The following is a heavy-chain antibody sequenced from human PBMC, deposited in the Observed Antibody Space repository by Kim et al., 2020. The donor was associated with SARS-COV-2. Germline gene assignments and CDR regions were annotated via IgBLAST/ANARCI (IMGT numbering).Heavy chain of an antibody. V-gene: IGHV5-10-1*01. D-gene: IGHD6-13*01. J-gene: IGHJ5*02. CDR1: GYSFTSYW. CDR3: ARSYGIAAARYNWFDP. Sequence: GESLKISCKGSGYSFTSYWISWVRQMPGKGLEWMGRIDPSDSYTNYSPSFQGHVTISADKSISTAYLQWSSLKASDTAMYYCARSYGIAAARYNWFDPWGQGTLVTVSS. CDR2: IDPSDSYT.